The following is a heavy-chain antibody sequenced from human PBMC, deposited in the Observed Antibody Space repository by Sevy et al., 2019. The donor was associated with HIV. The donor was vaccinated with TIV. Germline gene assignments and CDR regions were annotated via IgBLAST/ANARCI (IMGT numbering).Heavy chain of an antibody. D-gene: IGHD3-10*01. V-gene: IGHV3-7*01. J-gene: IGHJ6*02. CDR3: ARSPPGSENGGYGGHYYYFYNGMDV. Sequence: GGSLRLSCAASGFPFSTYAMHWVRQAPGKGLEWVANINPDGSERYYVDSVKGRFTISRDNAKESFYLQMNSLRAEDTALYYCARSPPGSENGGYGGHYYYFYNGMDVWGQGTTVTVSS. CDR1: GFPFSTYA. CDR2: INPDGSER.